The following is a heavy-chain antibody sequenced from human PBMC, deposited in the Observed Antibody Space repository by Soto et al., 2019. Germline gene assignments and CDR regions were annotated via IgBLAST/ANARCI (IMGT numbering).Heavy chain of an antibody. V-gene: IGHV5-51*01. J-gene: IGHJ6*02. CDR2: THPRDSDT. CDR1: GYIFTNYW. CDR3: ARSPVVASIDYYGMDV. D-gene: IGHD5-12*01. Sequence: PGESLKISCKGSGYIFTNYWIGWVRQMPGRGLEWMGITHPRDSDTKYNPSFQDQVTISADKSITTAYPHWSGLKASDTALYFCARSPVVASIDYYGMDVWGQGTTVTVSS.